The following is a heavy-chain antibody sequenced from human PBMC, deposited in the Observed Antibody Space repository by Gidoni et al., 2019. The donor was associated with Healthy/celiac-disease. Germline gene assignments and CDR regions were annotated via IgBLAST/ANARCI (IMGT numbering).Heavy chain of an antibody. Sequence: QVQLVQSGAEVKKPGASVKVSCKASGYTFTGYYMHWVRQAPGQGLEWMGWINPNSGGTNYAQKCQCRVTMTRETSISTAYMELSRLRSDDTAVYYCARARRGLWPTQGWFDPWGQGTLVTVSS. V-gene: IGHV1-2*02. J-gene: IGHJ5*02. CDR2: INPNSGGT. CDR3: ARARRGLWPTQGWFDP. CDR1: GYTFTGYY. D-gene: IGHD5-18*01.